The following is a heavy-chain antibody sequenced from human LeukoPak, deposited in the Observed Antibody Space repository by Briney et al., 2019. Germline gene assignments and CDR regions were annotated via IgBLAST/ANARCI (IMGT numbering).Heavy chain of an antibody. V-gene: IGHV3-15*01. CDR1: RXAFSQAW. D-gene: IGHD1-26*01. J-gene: IGHJ5*02. Sequence: GGSLRLSCVASRXAFSQAWMSWVRQAPGKGLEWVGRIKSESDGGTTDYAAPVKGRFTISRDDSKNTLFLQMNSLQTEDTAVYYCTTSGWFDHWGQGTLVTVSS. CDR3: TTSGWFDH. CDR2: IKSESDGGTT.